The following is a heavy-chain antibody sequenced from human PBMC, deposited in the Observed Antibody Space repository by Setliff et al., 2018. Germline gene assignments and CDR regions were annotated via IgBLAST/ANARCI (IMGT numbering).Heavy chain of an antibody. V-gene: IGHV4-61*05. J-gene: IGHJ6*04. D-gene: IGHD3-9*01. Sequence: SETLSLTCTVSGGSISSTSCYWGWIRQPPGKGLEWIGQIHTSGSTNYSPSLKSRVTISIDTSKNQFSLNLNSATAADTAVYYCARHALSFDSAWDVWGKGTTVTVSS. CDR2: IHTSGST. CDR1: GGSISSTSCY. CDR3: ARHALSFDSAWDV.